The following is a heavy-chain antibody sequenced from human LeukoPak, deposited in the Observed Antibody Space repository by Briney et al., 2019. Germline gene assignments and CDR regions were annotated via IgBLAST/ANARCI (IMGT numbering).Heavy chain of an antibody. CDR2: IIPIFGTA. J-gene: IGHJ3*02. V-gene: IGHV1-69*05. D-gene: IGHD5-18*01. CDR3: ARRGDTAMVLDAFDI. CDR1: GGTFSSYA. Sequence: GASVKVSCKASGGTFSSYAISWVRQAPGQGLEWMGGIIPIFGTANYAQKFQGRVTITTDESTSTAYMELSSLRSEDTAVYYCARRGDTAMVLDAFDIWGQGTMVTVSS.